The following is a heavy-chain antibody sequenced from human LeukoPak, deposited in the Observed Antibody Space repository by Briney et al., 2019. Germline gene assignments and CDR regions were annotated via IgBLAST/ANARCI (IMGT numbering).Heavy chain of an antibody. J-gene: IGHJ4*02. Sequence: PGGSLRLSCAASGFTFSSYWMTWVRQAPGKGLEWVATINQDGSERYYVDSVKGRFTISRDNAKNSLYLQMNSLRAEDTAVYYCARGLAVGYWGQGTLVTVSS. CDR2: INQDGSER. V-gene: IGHV3-7*05. CDR1: GFTFSSYW. CDR3: ARGLAVGY.